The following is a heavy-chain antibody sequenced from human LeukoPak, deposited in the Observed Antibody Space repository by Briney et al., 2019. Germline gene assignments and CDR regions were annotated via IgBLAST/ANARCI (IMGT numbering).Heavy chain of an antibody. CDR3: ARDSTRRIMIVVTRGRGAFDI. V-gene: IGHV3-21*01. CDR2: ISSSSSYI. J-gene: IGHJ3*02. CDR1: GFTFSSYS. Sequence: GGSLSLSCAASGFTFSSYSMNWVRQAPGQGLEWVSSISSSSSYIYYEDSVKGRFTIARDNAKNYLYLKMNSLRAKDASEYSCARDSTRRIMIVVTRGRGAFDIWGQGTMVTVSS. D-gene: IGHD3-22*01.